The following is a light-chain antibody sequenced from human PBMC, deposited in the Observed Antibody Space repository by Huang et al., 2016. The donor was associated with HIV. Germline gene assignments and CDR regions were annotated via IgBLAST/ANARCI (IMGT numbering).Light chain of an antibody. Sequence: EVVMTQSPNTLSVSPGERATRSCRASQSIGSNLAWCQQKPGQAPRLLIYRASARAAGVPARFSGSGSGTEFTLTISSLQSEDFAIYYCQQYNNWPPLTFGGGTKVEI. CDR1: QSIGSN. J-gene: IGKJ4*01. V-gene: IGKV3-15*01. CDR3: QQYNNWPPLT. CDR2: RAS.